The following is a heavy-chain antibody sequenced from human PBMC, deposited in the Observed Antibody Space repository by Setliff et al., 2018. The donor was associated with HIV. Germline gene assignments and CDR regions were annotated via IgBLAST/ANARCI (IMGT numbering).Heavy chain of an antibody. J-gene: IGHJ6*02. CDR1: GFTFISYG. CDR2: IRYDGSYR. V-gene: IGHV3-30*02. D-gene: IGHD2-15*01. CDR3: AKDIVQGGYCSGGSCLDYYYGMDV. Sequence: GGSLRLSCAVSGFTFISYGMYWVRQAPGKGLEWVAFIRYDGSYRYYVDSVKGRFTISRDNSKNSLYLQMNSLRAEDTALYYCAKDIVQGGYCSGGSCLDYYYGMDVWGQGTMVTVSS.